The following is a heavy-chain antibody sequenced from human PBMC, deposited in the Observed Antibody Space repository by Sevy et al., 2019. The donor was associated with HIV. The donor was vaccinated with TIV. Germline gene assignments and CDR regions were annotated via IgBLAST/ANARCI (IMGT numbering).Heavy chain of an antibody. D-gene: IGHD2-15*01. V-gene: IGHV1-24*01. J-gene: IGHJ5*02. CDR1: GNTLTGLS. CDR3: ATRLYCSGGSCYRRGWFDP. CDR2: FDPEDGET. Sequence: ASVKVSCKISGNTLTGLSMHWVRQAPGKGLEWMGGFDPEDGETIYAQKFQGRVTMTEDTSTDTAYMELSSLRSEDTAVYYCATRLYCSGGSCYRRGWFDPWGQGTLVTVSS.